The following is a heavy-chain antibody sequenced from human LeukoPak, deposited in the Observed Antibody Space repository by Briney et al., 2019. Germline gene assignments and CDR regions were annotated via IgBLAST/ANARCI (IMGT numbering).Heavy chain of an antibody. D-gene: IGHD3-22*01. Sequence: ASVKVSCKASRYTFTSYDINWVREAAGQRVEWMGWMNPNTGRTGFAQEFQGRLTMTREASISTAYMELSSLRSDDTAVYYCARLSQTPDYYSNGGYYYLCYWGQVTPVTVSS. V-gene: IGHV1-8*01. J-gene: IGHJ4*02. CDR2: MNPNTGRT. CDR3: ARLSQTPDYYSNGGYYYLCY. CDR1: RYTFTSYD.